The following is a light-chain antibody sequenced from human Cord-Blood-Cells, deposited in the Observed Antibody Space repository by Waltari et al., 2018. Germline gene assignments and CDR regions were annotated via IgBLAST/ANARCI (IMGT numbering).Light chain of an antibody. CDR2: WAS. CDR3: QQYYSTPFT. J-gene: IGKJ3*01. Sequence: DIVMTQFPDSLAVSLGERATINCQPRQSVLYSSNNKNYLAWYQQKPGQPPKLLIYWASTRESGVPDRFSGSGSGTDFTLTISSLQAEDVAVYYCQQYYSTPFTFGPGTKVDIK. V-gene: IGKV4-1*01. CDR1: QSVLYSSNNKNY.